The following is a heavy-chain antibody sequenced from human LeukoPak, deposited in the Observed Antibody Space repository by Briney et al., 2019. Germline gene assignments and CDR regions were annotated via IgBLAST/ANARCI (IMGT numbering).Heavy chain of an antibody. Sequence: GGSLRLSCAASGFTFDDYTMHWVRQAPGRGLEWVSLISWDGGSKYYADYVKGRFTISRDNSKNSLYLQMNSLNTEDTALYYCARAWGSGSYYIGVPPLDYWGQGTLVTVSS. CDR3: ARAWGSGSYYIGVPPLDY. V-gene: IGHV3-43*01. CDR2: ISWDGGSK. J-gene: IGHJ4*02. CDR1: GFTFDDYT. D-gene: IGHD3-10*01.